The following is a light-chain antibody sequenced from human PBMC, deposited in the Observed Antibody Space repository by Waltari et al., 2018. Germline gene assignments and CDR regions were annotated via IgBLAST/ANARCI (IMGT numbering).Light chain of an antibody. CDR3: HSYDIGLTAWV. CDR1: SSNIGTGSD. Sequence: QSVLTQPPSVSGAPGQRVTIPCTGSSSNIGTGSDVLWYQQLPGSAPKLLMFGNTNRPSGVPDRFSGSKSGASASLAITGLQAEDEAVYYCHSYDIGLTAWVFGGGTKLTVL. J-gene: IGLJ3*02. V-gene: IGLV1-40*01. CDR2: GNT.